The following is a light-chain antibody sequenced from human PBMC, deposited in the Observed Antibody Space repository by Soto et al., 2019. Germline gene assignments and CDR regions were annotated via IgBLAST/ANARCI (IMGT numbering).Light chain of an antibody. CDR3: GTWDSSLSAVV. CDR1: SSNIGNNY. CDR2: DNY. J-gene: IGLJ2*01. Sequence: QSVLTQPPSVSAAPGQMVTISCSGSSSNIGNNYVSWYQQLPGTAPKLLIYDNYNRPSGIPDRFSGSKSGTSATLGITGLQTGDEADYYCGTWDSSLSAVVFGGGTQLTVL. V-gene: IGLV1-51*01.